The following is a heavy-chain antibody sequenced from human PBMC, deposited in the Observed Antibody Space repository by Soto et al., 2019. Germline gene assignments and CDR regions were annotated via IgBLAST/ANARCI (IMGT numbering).Heavy chain of an antibody. Sequence: QVQLQESGPGLVKPSETLSLTCTVSGGSISSYYWSWIRQPPGKGLEWIGYIYYSGSTNYNPSLKSRVTISVDTSMNQCSLKLSSVTVADTAVYYCARDAYYYDSSGYHAFAIWGQRTMVTVSS. CDR2: IYYSGST. D-gene: IGHD3-22*01. CDR1: GGSISSYY. V-gene: IGHV4-59*01. CDR3: ARDAYYYDSSGYHAFAI. J-gene: IGHJ3*02.